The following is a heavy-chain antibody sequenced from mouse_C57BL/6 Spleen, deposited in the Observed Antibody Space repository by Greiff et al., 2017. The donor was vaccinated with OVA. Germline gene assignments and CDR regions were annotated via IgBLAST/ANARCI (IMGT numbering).Heavy chain of an antibody. CDR3: ARQLRLHFDY. J-gene: IGHJ2*01. D-gene: IGHD3-2*02. CDR2: ISGGGGNT. Sequence: EVQRVESGGGLVKPGGSLKLSCAASGFTFSSYTMSWVRQTPEKRLEWVATISGGGGNTYYPDSVKGRFTISRDNAKNTLYLQMSSLRSEDTALYYCARQLRLHFDYWGQGTTLTVSS. CDR1: GFTFSSYT. V-gene: IGHV5-9*01.